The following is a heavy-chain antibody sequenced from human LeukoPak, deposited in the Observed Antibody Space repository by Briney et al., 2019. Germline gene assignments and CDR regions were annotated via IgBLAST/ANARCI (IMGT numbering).Heavy chain of an antibody. CDR2: IYYSGST. D-gene: IGHD3-10*01. J-gene: IGHJ4*02. Sequence: PSETLSLTCTVSGGSISSGDYYWSWIRQPPGKGLEWIGYIYYSGSTYYNPSLKSRVTMSVDTSKNQFSLKLSSVTAADTAVYYCASHGWVVNFGVTNWGQGTLVTVSS. CDR3: ASHGWVVNFGVTN. V-gene: IGHV4-30-4*01. CDR1: GGSISSGDYY.